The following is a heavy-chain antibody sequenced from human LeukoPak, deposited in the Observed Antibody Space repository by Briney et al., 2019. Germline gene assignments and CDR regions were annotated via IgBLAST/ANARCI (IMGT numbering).Heavy chain of an antibody. V-gene: IGHV6-1*01. D-gene: IGHD6-19*01. CDR3: ARVGAVADIRGFDP. CDR2: TYYRSKWYN. CDR1: GDSVSSNSAA. Sequence: SQTLSLTCAIAGDSVSSNSAAWNWIRQSPSRGLEWLGRTYYRSKWYNDYAVSVKSRITINPDTSKNQFSLQLNSVTPEDTAVYYCARVGAVADIRGFDPWGQGTLVTVSS. J-gene: IGHJ5*02.